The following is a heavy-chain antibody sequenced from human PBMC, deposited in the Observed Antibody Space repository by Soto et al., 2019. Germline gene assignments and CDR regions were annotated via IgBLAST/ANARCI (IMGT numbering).Heavy chain of an antibody. CDR3: ARVRGTMVRGVISWFDP. Sequence: QVQLVQSGAEVKKPGSSVKVSCKASGGTFSGYAISWVRQAPGQGLEWLGGIIPIFGTANYAQKFQGRVTITADESTSTAYMELSSLRSEDTAVYYCARVRGTMVRGVISWFDPWGQGTLVTVSS. CDR2: IIPIFGTA. CDR1: GGTFSGYA. J-gene: IGHJ5*02. D-gene: IGHD3-10*01. V-gene: IGHV1-69*12.